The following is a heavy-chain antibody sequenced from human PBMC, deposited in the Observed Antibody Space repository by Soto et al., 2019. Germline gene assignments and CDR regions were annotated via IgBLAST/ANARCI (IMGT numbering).Heavy chain of an antibody. CDR2: FDPKAGET. D-gene: IGHD3-10*01. V-gene: IGHV1-24*01. CDR1: GYTLTELS. CDR3: ATLLLWLGESTNTFDI. J-gene: IGHJ3*02. Sequence: ASVKVSCKVSGYTLTELSIHWVRQAPGKGLEWMGGFDPKAGETIYAQEFQDRVTMTDDTSTDTAYMELSSLRSEDTGVYYCATLLLWLGESTNTFDIWGQGTRVTVSS.